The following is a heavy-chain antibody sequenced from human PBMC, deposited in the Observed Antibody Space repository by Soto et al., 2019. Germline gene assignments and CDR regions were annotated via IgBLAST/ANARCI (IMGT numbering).Heavy chain of an antibody. CDR3: ARVLVAGTYRYYYGMDV. CDR2: ISYDGSNK. D-gene: IGHD6-19*01. CDR1: GFTFSSYA. V-gene: IGHV3-30-3*01. J-gene: IGHJ6*02. Sequence: SGGSLRLSCAASGFTFSSYAMHWVRQAPGKGLEWVAVISYDGSNKYYADSVKGRFTISRDNSKNTLYLQMNSLRAEDTAVYYCARVLVAGTYRYYYGMDVWGQGTTVTVSS.